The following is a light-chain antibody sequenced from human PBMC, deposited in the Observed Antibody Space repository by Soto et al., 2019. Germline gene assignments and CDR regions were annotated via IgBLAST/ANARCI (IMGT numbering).Light chain of an antibody. CDR3: QQYNTWRSIS. Sequence: EIVLTQSPDTLSVSPGERATLSCRASQSISRTLAWYQQKSGQPPRLLIYDASTRAAGTPARFTGSGSGTDFTPTISSLQSQDFAVYYCQQYNTWRSISFGQGTKVDIK. CDR1: QSISRT. CDR2: DAS. V-gene: IGKV3-15*01. J-gene: IGKJ1*01.